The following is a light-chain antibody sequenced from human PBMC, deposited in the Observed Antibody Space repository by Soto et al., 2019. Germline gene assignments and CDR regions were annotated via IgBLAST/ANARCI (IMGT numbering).Light chain of an antibody. CDR1: QSVSSSY. Sequence: EIVLTQSPGTLSLSPGERATLSCRASQSVSSSYLAWYQHKPGQAPRLLIYGASSRATGIPDRFSGSRSGTDFTLTISRLEPEDFAVYYCQQYGSSYTFGQGTKLEIK. CDR3: QQYGSSYT. V-gene: IGKV3-20*01. CDR2: GAS. J-gene: IGKJ2*01.